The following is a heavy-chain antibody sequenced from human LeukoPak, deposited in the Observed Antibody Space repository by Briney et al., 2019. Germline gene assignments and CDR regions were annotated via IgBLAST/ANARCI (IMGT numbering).Heavy chain of an antibody. V-gene: IGHV3-30-3*02. Sequence: GGSLRLSCSASGFPFSTYAMHWVRQAPGKGLEWVAVISYDGSNKYYADSVKGRFTISRDNSKNTLYLQMNSLTDEDTAVYYCAKKWGVGTTTLDYFDYWGQGTLVTVSS. J-gene: IGHJ4*02. CDR2: ISYDGSNK. D-gene: IGHD1-26*01. CDR3: AKKWGVGTTTLDYFDY. CDR1: GFPFSTYA.